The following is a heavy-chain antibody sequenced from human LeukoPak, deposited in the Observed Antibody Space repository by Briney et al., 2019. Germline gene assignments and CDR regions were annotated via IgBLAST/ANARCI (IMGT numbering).Heavy chain of an antibody. J-gene: IGHJ4*02. D-gene: IGHD3-22*01. CDR1: GFTFSSYA. CDR2: INWNGGST. Sequence: PGGSLRLSCAASGFTFSSYAMSWVRQAPGKGLEWVSGINWNGGSTGYAGSVKGRFTISRDNAKNSLYLQMNSLRAEDTALYYCARNLMGYYDSSGYYYFGQGTLVTVSS. V-gene: IGHV3-20*04. CDR3: ARNLMGYYDSSGYYY.